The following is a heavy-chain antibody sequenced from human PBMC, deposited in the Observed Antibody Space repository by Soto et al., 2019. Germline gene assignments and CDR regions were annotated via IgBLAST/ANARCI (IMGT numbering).Heavy chain of an antibody. CDR1: GGTFSSYA. V-gene: IGHV1-69*01. J-gene: IGHJ6*02. CDR3: AIISVAGLSYYYDYGMDV. CDR2: IIPIFGTA. Sequence: QVQLVQSGAEVKKPGSSVKVSCKASGGTFSSYAISWVRQSPGPGLEWLGGIIPIFGTANYAQKFQGRVTITADESTSTAYMELSSLRSEDTAVYYCAIISVAGLSYYYDYGMDVCGQGTTVIVSS. D-gene: IGHD6-19*01.